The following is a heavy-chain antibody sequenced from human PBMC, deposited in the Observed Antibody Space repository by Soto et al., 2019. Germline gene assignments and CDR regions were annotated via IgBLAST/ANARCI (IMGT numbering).Heavy chain of an antibody. J-gene: IGHJ4*02. CDR2: MSGGGETK. D-gene: IGHD3-22*01. V-gene: IGHV3-23*01. CDR3: AKWHTYYYDSRGFSGFDC. Sequence: EVQLLESGGGLVQPGGSLRLSCAASGLTFSRYAMTWVRQAPGKGLEWVSAMSGGGETKYYADSVKGRFTISRDNSRNTLYLQMNSLRAEDTAAYYCAKWHTYYYDSRGFSGFDCWGRGTLFTVSS. CDR1: GLTFSRYA.